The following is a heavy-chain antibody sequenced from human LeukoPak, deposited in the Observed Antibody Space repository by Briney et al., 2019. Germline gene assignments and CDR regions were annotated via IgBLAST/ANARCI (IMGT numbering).Heavy chain of an antibody. V-gene: IGHV4-4*07. CDR2: IYTSGST. Sequence: SETLSLTCTVSGYSISSGYYWSWIRQPAGKGLEWIGRIYTSGSTNYNPSLKSRVTMSVDTSKNQFSLKLSSVTAADTAVYYCARNYYDSSGYQGYAFDIWGQGTMVTVSS. J-gene: IGHJ3*02. CDR3: ARNYYDSSGYQGYAFDI. D-gene: IGHD3-22*01. CDR1: GYSISSGYY.